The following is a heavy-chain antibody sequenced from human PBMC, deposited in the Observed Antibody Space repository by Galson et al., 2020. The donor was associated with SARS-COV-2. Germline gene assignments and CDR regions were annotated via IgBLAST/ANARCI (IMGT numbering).Heavy chain of an antibody. V-gene: IGHV1-18*01. CDR1: GYTFTSYG. Sequence: ASVKVSCKASGYTFTSYGISWVRQAPGQGLEWMGWISAYNGNTNYAQKLQGRVTMTTDTSTSTAYMELRSLRSDDTAVYYCARDRYYDSSGSLYYYYYGMDVWGQGTTVTVSS. D-gene: IGHD3-22*01. CDR2: ISAYNGNT. J-gene: IGHJ6*02. CDR3: ARDRYYDSSGSLYYYYYGMDV.